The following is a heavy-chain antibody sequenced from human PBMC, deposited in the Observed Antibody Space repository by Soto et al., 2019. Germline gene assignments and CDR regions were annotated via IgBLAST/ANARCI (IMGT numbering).Heavy chain of an antibody. V-gene: IGHV3-23*01. CDR3: AKDAVYGDGLWLVAD. D-gene: IGHD2-21*02. CDR1: GFSFSKYA. Sequence: DVQLLESGGGLVQPGGSRRLSCAASGFSFSKYAMIWVRQAPGKGQEWVSGITGSGGTMEYAASVKGRFTISRDNSKNTVHLQMNSLRAEDTAMYYCAKDAVYGDGLWLVADWGQGTLVTVS. CDR2: ITGSGGTM. J-gene: IGHJ1*01.